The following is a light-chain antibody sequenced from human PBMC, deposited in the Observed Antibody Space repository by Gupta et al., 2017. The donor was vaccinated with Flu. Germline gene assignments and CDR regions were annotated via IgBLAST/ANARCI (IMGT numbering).Light chain of an antibody. V-gene: IGLV2-11*01. J-gene: IGLJ1*01. CDR3: CSYAGSSSYV. CDR1: SSDVGGYNY. CDR2: DIS. Sequence: SALAQPRPVYGAPGPPVPIFCTSTSSDVGGYNYVSWYQQPPGKTPKLMIYDISYRPSGVPDRFSGSKSGNTASLTISGLQTEDEADYYCCSYAGSSSYVFGSGTKVTVL.